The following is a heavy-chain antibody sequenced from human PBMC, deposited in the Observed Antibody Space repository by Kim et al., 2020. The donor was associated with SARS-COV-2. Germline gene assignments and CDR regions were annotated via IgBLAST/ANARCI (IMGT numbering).Heavy chain of an antibody. Sequence: GGSLRLSCAASGFTFSSYSMNWVRQAPGKGLEWVSSISSSSSYIYYEDSVKGRFTISRDNAKNSLYLQMNSLRAEDTAVYYCARGTQWSNDAFDIWGQGTMVTVSS. CDR1: GFTFSSYS. J-gene: IGHJ3*02. V-gene: IGHV3-21*01. CDR2: ISSSSSYI. D-gene: IGHD2-15*01. CDR3: ARGTQWSNDAFDI.